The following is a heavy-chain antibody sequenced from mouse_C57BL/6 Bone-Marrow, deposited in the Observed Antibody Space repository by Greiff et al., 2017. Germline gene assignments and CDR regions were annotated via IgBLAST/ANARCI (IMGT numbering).Heavy chain of an antibody. CDR3: ARSPTGPYFDD. Sequence: EVKLVESGGGLVQPGGSLSLSCAASGFTFTDYYMSWVRQPPGKALEWLGFIRNKANGYTTEYSASVKGRFTISRDNSQSILYLQMNALRAEDSATYYCARSPTGPYFDDWGQGTTRTVSS. CDR1: GFTFTDYY. V-gene: IGHV7-3*01. CDR2: IRNKANGYTT. J-gene: IGHJ2*01. D-gene: IGHD4-1*02.